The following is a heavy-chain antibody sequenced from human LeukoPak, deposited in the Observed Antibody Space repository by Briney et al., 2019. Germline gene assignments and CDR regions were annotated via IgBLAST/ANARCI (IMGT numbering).Heavy chain of an antibody. D-gene: IGHD3-16*01. CDR3: AKDPQGD. V-gene: IGHV3-7*03. Sequence: GGSLRLSCVVSGFSFRNYWMSWVRQTPGRGLQWVANINLDGTEKSYVDSVKGRFTISRDNAKNSLYLQMNSLRAEDTAVYYCAKDPQGDWGQGTLVTVSS. J-gene: IGHJ4*02. CDR1: GFSFRNYW. CDR2: INLDGTEK.